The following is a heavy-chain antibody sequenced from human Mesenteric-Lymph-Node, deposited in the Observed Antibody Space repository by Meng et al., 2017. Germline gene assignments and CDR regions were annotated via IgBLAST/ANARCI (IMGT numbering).Heavy chain of an antibody. CDR1: GGSISSNGYY. J-gene: IGHJ4*02. CDR3: ARRRGGSGRDC. V-gene: IGHV4-39*01. Sequence: LQGPGPGLVKPSEPLSLTCTVFGGSISSNGYYWDWVRQPPGKGLEWIGAIYHSGSTSYNPSLQSRVTMFVDTSKNQFSLMLTSVTATDTAVYYCARRRGGSGRDCWGQGTLVTVSS. D-gene: IGHD3-10*01. CDR2: IYHSGST.